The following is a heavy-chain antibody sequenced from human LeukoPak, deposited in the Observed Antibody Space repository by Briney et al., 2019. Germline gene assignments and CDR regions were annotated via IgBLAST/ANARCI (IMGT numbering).Heavy chain of an antibody. V-gene: IGHV3-30-3*01. J-gene: IGHJ3*02. CDR1: GFTFSSYA. CDR2: ISYDGSNK. CDR3: ARDMGGEHIVVVPAAEGDDAFDI. Sequence: QPGGSLRLSCAASGFTFSSYAMHWVRQAPGKGLEWVAVISYDGSNKYYADSVKGRFTISRDNSKNTLYLQMNSLRAEDTAVYYCARDMGGEHIVVVPAAEGDDAFDIWGQGTMVTVSS. D-gene: IGHD2-2*01.